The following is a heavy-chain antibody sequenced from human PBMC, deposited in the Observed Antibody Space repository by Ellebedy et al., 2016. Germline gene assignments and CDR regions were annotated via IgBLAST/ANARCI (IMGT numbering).Heavy chain of an antibody. CDR1: GFTFRTYT. CDR3: ARTYDFWSSSRFDY. D-gene: IGHD3-3*01. CDR2: IRSSGSHI. J-gene: IGHJ4*02. V-gene: IGHV3-21*01. Sequence: GGSLRLSXAASGFTFRTYTMNWVRQAPGKGLEWVSSIRSSGSHIYYADSVKGRLTISRDNAKNSLSLQMNSLRAEDTAVYYCARTYDFWSSSRFDYWGQGTLVTVSS.